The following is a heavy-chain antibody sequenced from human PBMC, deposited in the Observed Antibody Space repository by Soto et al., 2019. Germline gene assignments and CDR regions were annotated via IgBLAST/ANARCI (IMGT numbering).Heavy chain of an antibody. D-gene: IGHD5-12*01. V-gene: IGHV3-48*02. Sequence: EVQLVESGGGLVQPGGSLRLSCAASGFPFSSYAMNWVRQAPGKGLEWVSYINSGSSTIYYADSAKGRFTISRDNARNSLYLQMNSLRDEGTAVYFCVRDRGYTGYDLQYWGQGALVAVSS. CDR3: VRDRGYTGYDLQY. CDR2: INSGSSTI. J-gene: IGHJ4*02. CDR1: GFPFSSYA.